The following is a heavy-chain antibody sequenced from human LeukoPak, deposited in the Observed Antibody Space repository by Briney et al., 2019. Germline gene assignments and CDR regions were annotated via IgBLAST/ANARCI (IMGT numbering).Heavy chain of an antibody. V-gene: IGHV4-38-2*01. CDR2: IYHSGST. CDR3: ARPPQYGSGSY. Sequence: SETLSLTCAVSGYSISSGYYWGWIRQPPGKGLEWIGSIYHSGSTYYNPSLKSRVTISVDTSKNQFSLKLSSVTAADTAVYYCARPPQYGSGSYWGQGTLVTVSS. J-gene: IGHJ4*02. CDR1: GYSISSGYY. D-gene: IGHD3-10*01.